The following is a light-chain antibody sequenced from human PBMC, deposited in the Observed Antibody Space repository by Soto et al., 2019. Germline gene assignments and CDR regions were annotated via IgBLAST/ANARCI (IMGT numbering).Light chain of an antibody. J-gene: IGKJ4*01. CDR1: QSVNSN. Sequence: EIVMTQSPATLSVSPGERATLSCRASQSVNSNLAWYQQKPGQAPRLLIYGVSTRATGIPDRFSGTGSGTDFTLTISGLQSEDFAVYYCQQYNNWPPVTFGGGTKVEIK. CDR3: QQYNNWPPVT. V-gene: IGKV3-15*01. CDR2: GVS.